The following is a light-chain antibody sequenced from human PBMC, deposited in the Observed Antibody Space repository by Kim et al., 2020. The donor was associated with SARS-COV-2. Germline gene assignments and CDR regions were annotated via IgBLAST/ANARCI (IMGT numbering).Light chain of an antibody. CDR1: QSVSSS. Sequence: SPGERATLSCRASQSVSSSLAWYQQKPGQAPRLLIYGASTRATGIPARFSGSGSGTEFTLTISSLQSEDFAVYYWQQYNNWPPVTFGGGTKVDIK. CDR2: GAS. V-gene: IGKV3-15*01. J-gene: IGKJ4*01. CDR3: QQYNNWPPVT.